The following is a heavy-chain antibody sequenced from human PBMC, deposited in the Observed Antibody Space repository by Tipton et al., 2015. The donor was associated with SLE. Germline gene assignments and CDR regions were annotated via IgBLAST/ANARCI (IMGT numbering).Heavy chain of an antibody. V-gene: IGHV3-21*01. J-gene: IGHJ3*01. CDR1: GFSFSSYS. Sequence: SLRLSCAPSGFSFSSYSMNWVRQAPGKGLEWVSSISSSSGYKYYADSVKGRFTISRDNAKNSLYLQMNSLRAEDTAIYYCARAPESESAFDVWGQGTMVTVSS. CDR3: ARAPESESAFDV. D-gene: IGHD3-10*01. CDR2: ISSSSGYK.